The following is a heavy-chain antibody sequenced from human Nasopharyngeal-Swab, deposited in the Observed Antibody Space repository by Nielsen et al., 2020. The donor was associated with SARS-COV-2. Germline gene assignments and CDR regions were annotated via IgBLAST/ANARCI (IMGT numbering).Heavy chain of an antibody. CDR2: IDHRGST. CDR1: GGSFSGYY. J-gene: IGHJ4*02. CDR3: ARGPYGGKRGYFEY. V-gene: IGHV4-34*01. D-gene: IGHD4-23*01. Sequence: SETLSLTCAVYGGSFSGYYWSWIRPPPGKGLEWIVEIDHRGSTNYNPSLKSRVTISVDTSKNQFSLQLSSVTAEETAVYYCARGPYGGKRGYFEYWGKGTMVTFSS.